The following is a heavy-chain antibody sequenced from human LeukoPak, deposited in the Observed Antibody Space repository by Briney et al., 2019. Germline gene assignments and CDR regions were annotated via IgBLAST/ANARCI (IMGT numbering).Heavy chain of an antibody. CDR3: ASHGGITGSGIKNWFDP. V-gene: IGHV4-39*07. Sequence: PSETLSLTCTVSGGSISSSSYYWNWIRQTPGKGLEWIGEVNDSGGTNINPSLRSRVILSVDTSKNQFSLKLSSVTAADTAVYYCASHGGITGSGIKNWFDPWGQGTLVTVSS. D-gene: IGHD3-10*01. J-gene: IGHJ5*02. CDR1: GGSISSSSYY. CDR2: VNDSGGT.